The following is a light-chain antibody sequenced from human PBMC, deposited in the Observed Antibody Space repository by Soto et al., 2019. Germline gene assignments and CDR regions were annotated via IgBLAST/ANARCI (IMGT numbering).Light chain of an antibody. J-gene: IGLJ2*01. CDR3: CSYAGSYTYVV. CDR1: SSDIGGYNS. V-gene: IGLV2-8*01. CDR2: EVN. Sequence: QSALTQPPSASGSPGQSVTISCTGTSSDIGGYNSVSWYQQHPGKAPRLMIYEVNKRPSGVPDRFSGSKSGYTASLTVSGLQTEDEAFYYCCSYAGSYTYVVFGGGTKLTVL.